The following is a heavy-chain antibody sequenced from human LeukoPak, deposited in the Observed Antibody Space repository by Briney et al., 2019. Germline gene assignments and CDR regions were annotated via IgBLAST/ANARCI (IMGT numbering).Heavy chain of an antibody. CDR2: IRYDGSNK. Sequence: GGSLRLSCAASGFTFNNYGMHWVRQAPGKGLEWVAFIRYDGSNKYYADSVEGRFTISGDNSKSTLYVQMNSLRAEDTAVYYCAKGRSSTKSLGAFDIWGQGTMVTVSS. J-gene: IGHJ3*02. V-gene: IGHV3-30*02. CDR3: AKGRSSTKSLGAFDI. D-gene: IGHD2-2*01. CDR1: GFTFNNYG.